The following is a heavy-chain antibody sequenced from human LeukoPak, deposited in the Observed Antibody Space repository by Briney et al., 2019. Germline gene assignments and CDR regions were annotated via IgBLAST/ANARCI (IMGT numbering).Heavy chain of an antibody. Sequence: ASVKVSCKVSGYTLTELSMHWVRQAPGKGLEWMGGFDPEDGETIYAQKFQGRVTMTRDTSTSTVYMELSSLRSEDTAVYYCARRNYCVSTSCTYYYYYMDVWGKGTTVTVSS. J-gene: IGHJ6*03. D-gene: IGHD2-2*01. CDR1: GYTLTELS. CDR2: FDPEDGET. CDR3: ARRNYCVSTSCTYYYYYMDV. V-gene: IGHV1-24*01.